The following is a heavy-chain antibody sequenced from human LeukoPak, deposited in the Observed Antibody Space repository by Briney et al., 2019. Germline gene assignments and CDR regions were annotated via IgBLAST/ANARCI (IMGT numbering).Heavy chain of an antibody. J-gene: IGHJ6*03. V-gene: IGHV1-69*13. Sequence: SVKVSCKASGGTFSSYAISWVRQAPGQGLEWMGGIIPIFGTANYAQKFQGRVTITADESTSTAYMELSRLRSDDTAVYYCASRGDDCSSTSCSPYYYYYYMDVWGKGTTVTVSS. CDR3: ASRGDDCSSTSCSPYYYYYYMDV. CDR2: IIPIFGTA. CDR1: GGTFSSYA. D-gene: IGHD2-2*01.